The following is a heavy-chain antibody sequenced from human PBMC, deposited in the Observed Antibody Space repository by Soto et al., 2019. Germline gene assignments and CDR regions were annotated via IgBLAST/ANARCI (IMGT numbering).Heavy chain of an antibody. CDR2: INSEGSST. D-gene: IGHD6-19*01. Sequence: EVQLVESGGGLVQPGGSLRLSCAASGFTFSSYWMHWVRQAPGKGLVGVSRINSEGSSTSYADSRKGRFTISRDNAKNTLYRQMNSLRAEHTAVYYCAVAVAGPTAIGYWGQGTLVTVSS. CDR1: GFTFSSYW. V-gene: IGHV3-74*01. CDR3: AVAVAGPTAIGY. J-gene: IGHJ4*02.